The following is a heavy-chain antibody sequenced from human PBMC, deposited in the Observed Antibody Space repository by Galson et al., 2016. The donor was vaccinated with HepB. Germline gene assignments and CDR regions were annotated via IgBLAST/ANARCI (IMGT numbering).Heavy chain of an antibody. Sequence: TLSLTCTVSGDSISSGAYFWTWIRQHPGKGLEWIGYIYSSGRTYYHPSLKSRLNISIDTSKNQFSLDLSSVTAADKAVYFCARAFVPFGDVNLKNHCETWGQGTMVSVSS. V-gene: IGHV4-31*03. J-gene: IGHJ3*01. CDR1: GDSISSGAYF. D-gene: IGHD3-3*01. CDR3: ARAFVPFGDVNLKNHCET. CDR2: IYSSGRT.